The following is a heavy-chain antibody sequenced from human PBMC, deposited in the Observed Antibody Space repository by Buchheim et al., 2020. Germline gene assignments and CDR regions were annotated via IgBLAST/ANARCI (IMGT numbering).Heavy chain of an antibody. J-gene: IGHJ4*02. Sequence: QVQLMESGGGVVQPGKSLRLSCAASGFTFSSYGMRWVRQAPGKGLEWVAAISYDGSNKYYADSVKGRFTISRANSKNTLFLPMNSLRAEDTAVYYCAKWGDRYFDYWGQGTL. V-gene: IGHV3-30*18. CDR2: ISYDGSNK. CDR1: GFTFSSYG. CDR3: AKWGDRYFDY. D-gene: IGHD2-21*01.